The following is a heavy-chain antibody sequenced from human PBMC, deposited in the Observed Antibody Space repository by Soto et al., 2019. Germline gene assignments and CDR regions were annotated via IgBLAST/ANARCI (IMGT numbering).Heavy chain of an antibody. D-gene: IGHD1-26*01. CDR3: ARDGGSYSFDY. Sequence: EVQLVESGGGLVQTGGSLRLSCAASGFTFSRYAMHWVRQAPGKELEYVSTISTNGGSTYNANSVKGRFTISRDNSKNTLYLQMGSLRAEDMAVYYCARDGGSYSFDYWGQGTLVTVSS. CDR2: ISTNGGST. V-gene: IGHV3-64*01. CDR1: GFTFSRYA. J-gene: IGHJ4*02.